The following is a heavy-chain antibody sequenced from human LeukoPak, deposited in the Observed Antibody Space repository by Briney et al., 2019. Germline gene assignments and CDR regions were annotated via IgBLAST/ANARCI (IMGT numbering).Heavy chain of an antibody. V-gene: IGHV3-7*01. CDR3: ARVSTKAIDYGHD. J-gene: IGHJ4*02. CDR2: IKQDGSEK. D-gene: IGHD4-17*01. CDR1: GFTFSSYW. Sequence: GGSLRLSCAASGFTFSSYWMSWVRQAPGKGLGWVANIKQDGSEKYYVDSVKGRFTISRDNAKNSLYLQMNSLRAEDTAVYYCARVSTKAIDYGHDWGQGTLVTVSS.